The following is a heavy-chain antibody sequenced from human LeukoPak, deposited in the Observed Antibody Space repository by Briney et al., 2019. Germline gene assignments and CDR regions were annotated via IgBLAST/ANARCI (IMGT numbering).Heavy chain of an antibody. V-gene: IGHV4-34*01. CDR3: ARHLKYYYDSSGFNWYFDL. J-gene: IGHJ2*01. CDR1: GGSFSGYY. CDR2: INHSGST. Sequence: PSETLSLTCAVYGGSFSGYYWSWIRQPPGKGLEWIGEINHSGSTNYNPSLKSRVTISVDTSKNQFSLKLSSVTAAGTAVYYCARHLKYYYDSSGFNWYFDLWGRGTLVTVSS. D-gene: IGHD3-22*01.